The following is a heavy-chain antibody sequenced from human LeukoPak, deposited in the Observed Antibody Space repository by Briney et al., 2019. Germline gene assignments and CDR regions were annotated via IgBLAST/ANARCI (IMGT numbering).Heavy chain of an antibody. CDR3: ARERTRARHFDY. V-gene: IGHV1-18*01. CDR1: GYTFTNYG. J-gene: IGHJ4*02. Sequence: ASVKVSCKASGYTFTNYGISWVRQAPGQGLEWMGWISAYNGNTNYAQKLQGRVTMTTDTSTSTAYMELRSLRSDDTAVYYCARERTRARHFDYWGQGTLVTVSS. CDR2: ISAYNGNT.